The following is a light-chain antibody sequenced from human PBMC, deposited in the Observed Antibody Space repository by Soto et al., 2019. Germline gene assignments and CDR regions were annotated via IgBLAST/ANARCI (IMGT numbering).Light chain of an antibody. CDR2: DVS. CDR3: CLYAVSCAHVV. V-gene: IGLV2-11*01. Sequence: QSVLTQPRSVSGSPGQSVTISCTGTSSDVGGYNYVSWYQQHPGKAPKLMIYDVSKPPSGVPDRFSGYKSGNTASLTISGLQAEDEADYYCCLYAVSCAHVVFGGGTKLTVL. CDR1: SSDVGGYNY. J-gene: IGLJ2*01.